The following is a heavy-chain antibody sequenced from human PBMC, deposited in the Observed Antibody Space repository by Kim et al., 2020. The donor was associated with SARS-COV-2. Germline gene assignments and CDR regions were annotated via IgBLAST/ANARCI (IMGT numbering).Heavy chain of an antibody. V-gene: IGHV3-72*01. D-gene: IGHD2-2*01. CDR3: ARATSTGNFEY. J-gene: IGHJ4*02. Sequence: GGSLRLSCAASGFTLSDHYVDWVRQAPGKGLEWVARIRDKVRSYTTEYAASVKDRFTISRDGSENSLYLQMNSLKIEDTAVYYCARATSTGNFEYWGQGTQVTVSS. CDR1: GFTLSDHY. CDR2: IRDKVRSYTT.